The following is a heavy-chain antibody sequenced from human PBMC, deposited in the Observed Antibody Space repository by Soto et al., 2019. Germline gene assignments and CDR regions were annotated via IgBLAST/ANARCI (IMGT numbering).Heavy chain of an antibody. V-gene: IGHV4-34*01. J-gene: IGHJ4*02. D-gene: IGHD5-12*01. CDR3: ARGETRGLFDY. CDR2: INHSGST. CDR1: GGSFSGYY. Sequence: SEALCLTCAVYGGSFSGYYWTWSRQPPGTGLEWIGEINHSGSTNYNPSLKSRVTISVDTSKNQFSLKLTSVTAADTAVYYCARGETRGLFDYWGQGTLVTVSS.